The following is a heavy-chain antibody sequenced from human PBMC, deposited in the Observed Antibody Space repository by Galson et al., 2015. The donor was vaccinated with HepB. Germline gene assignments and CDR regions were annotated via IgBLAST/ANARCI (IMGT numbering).Heavy chain of an antibody. CDR3: ARAPKRVAAAGTGSNWFDP. V-gene: IGHV7-4-1*02. CDR1: GYIFTSYD. CDR2: INTNTGNP. D-gene: IGHD6-13*01. Sequence: SVKVSCKASGYIFTSYDMNWVRQAPGQGLEWVGWINTNTGNPTYAQDFAGRFVFSFDTSVSTAYLQISNLQAEDTAIYYCARAPKRVAAAGTGSNWFDPWGQGTLVTVSS. J-gene: IGHJ5*02.